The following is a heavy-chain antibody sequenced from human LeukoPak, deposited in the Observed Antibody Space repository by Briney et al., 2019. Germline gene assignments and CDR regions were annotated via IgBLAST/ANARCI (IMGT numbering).Heavy chain of an antibody. CDR2: INHSGST. CDR3: AREGGSSSSLDA. D-gene: IGHD6-13*01. J-gene: IGHJ5*02. CDR1: GGTFSGYY. V-gene: IGHV4-34*01. Sequence: ASETLSLTCAVYGGTFSGYYWTWIRQPPGKGLEWIGEINHSGSTNYNPSRKSRVTISVDTSKNQFSLKVSSVTAANTVLYYCAREGGSSSSLDAWGQGTLVTVSS.